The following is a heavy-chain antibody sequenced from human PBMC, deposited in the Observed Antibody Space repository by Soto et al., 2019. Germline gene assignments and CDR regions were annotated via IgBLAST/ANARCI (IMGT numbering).Heavy chain of an antibody. CDR1: GFTFSSYS. V-gene: IGHV3-48*04. D-gene: IGHD1-20*01. Sequence: GESLKISCAASGFTFSSYSMNWVRQAPGKGLEWVSYISSSSSTIYYADSVKGRFTISRDNAKNSLYLQMNSLRAEDTAVYYCARDGDNWNPYAFDIWGQGTMVTVSS. CDR2: ISSSSSTI. J-gene: IGHJ3*02. CDR3: ARDGDNWNPYAFDI.